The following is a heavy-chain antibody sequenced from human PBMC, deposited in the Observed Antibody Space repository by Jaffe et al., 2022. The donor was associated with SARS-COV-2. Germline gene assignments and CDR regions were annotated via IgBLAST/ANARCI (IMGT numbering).Heavy chain of an antibody. J-gene: IGHJ6*02. CDR3: AKTIGMRTLGLVTIHYYYAMDV. D-gene: IGHD3-3*01. Sequence: EVQLLESGGGLVQPGGSLRLSCAASGFSFSNYALNWVRRAPGRGLEWVSGVSSSGGSTYYADSVKGRFTISRDNSKNTLYLQMNNLRPEDTAVYYCAKTIGMRTLGLVTIHYYYAMDVWGQGTTVTVSS. CDR2: VSSSGGST. CDR1: GFSFSNYA. V-gene: IGHV3-23*01.